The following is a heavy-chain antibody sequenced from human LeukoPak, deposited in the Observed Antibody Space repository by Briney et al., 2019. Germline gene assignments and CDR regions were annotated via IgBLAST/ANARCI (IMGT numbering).Heavy chain of an antibody. CDR1: GFTFSDSY. CDR3: ARDPYNGAYSEGYYYYYMDV. V-gene: IGHV3-11*06. Sequence: GGSLRLSCAASGFTFSDSYMTWVRQAPGKGVEWVAYISGSGHDINYSDSVKGRFTISRDNAQNSLYLQMNSLRVEDTAIYYCARDPYNGAYSEGYYYYYMDVWGKGTTVTVSS. CDR2: ISGSGHDI. J-gene: IGHJ6*03. D-gene: IGHD1-1*01.